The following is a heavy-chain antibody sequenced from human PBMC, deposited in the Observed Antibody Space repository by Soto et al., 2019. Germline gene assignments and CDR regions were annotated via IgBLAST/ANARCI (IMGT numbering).Heavy chain of an antibody. CDR1: GFIFSGSA. CDR3: AAERAEARGYSYGRTLDD. D-gene: IGHD5-18*01. CDR2: IRSRANNYAT. Sequence: EVQLVESGGGLVQPGGSLKLSCTASGFIFSGSAIHWVRQASGKGLEWVGRIRSRANNYATSSAASVKGRFFFSRDDSKNTAYLQMNTLKTEDTAVYYCAAERAEARGYSYGRTLDDWGQGSLVAVSS. V-gene: IGHV3-73*02. J-gene: IGHJ4*02.